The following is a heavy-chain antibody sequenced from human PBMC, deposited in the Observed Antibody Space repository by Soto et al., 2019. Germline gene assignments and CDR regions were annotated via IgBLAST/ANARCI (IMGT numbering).Heavy chain of an antibody. CDR1: GFTFDDHG. V-gene: IGHV3-9*01. Sequence: EVQLVESGGGLVQPGRSLRLSCAASGFTFDDHGVHWVRQAPGKGLEWVSGINWNGDNIGYADSVRGRFTLSRDNAKNSLYLQMDSLRAEDTAMYYCAQDLSYFYDSSAVGFSFDSWGQGTLVTVSS. CDR2: INWNGDNI. D-gene: IGHD3-22*01. CDR3: AQDLSYFYDSSAVGFSFDS. J-gene: IGHJ4*02.